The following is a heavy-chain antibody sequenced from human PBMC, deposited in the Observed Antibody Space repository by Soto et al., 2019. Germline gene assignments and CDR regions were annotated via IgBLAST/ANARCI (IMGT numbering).Heavy chain of an antibody. CDR2: IIWNGGTA. J-gene: IGHJ4*02. CDR3: ARESYDILTGPGDYFDF. V-gene: IGHV3-20*04. Sequence: GGSLRLSCAASGFTFNDYGMSWVRQAPGKGLEWVSSIIWNGGTATYADSVKGRFTISRDNGKSSLYLAINSLRAEDTAFYYCARESYDILTGPGDYFDFWGQGTLVTVSS. CDR1: GFTFNDYG. D-gene: IGHD3-9*01.